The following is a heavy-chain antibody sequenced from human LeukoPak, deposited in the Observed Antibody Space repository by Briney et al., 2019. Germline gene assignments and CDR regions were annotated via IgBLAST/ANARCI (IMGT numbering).Heavy chain of an antibody. D-gene: IGHD2-15*01. CDR1: GFNFSSYS. J-gene: IGHJ4*02. CDR3: AREPRVYCSGGSCSSGY. V-gene: IGHV3-21*01. Sequence: PGGSLRLSCAGSGFNFSSYSMSWVRQAPWKGLEFVSSISSSSSFIYYADSVKGRFTISRDNAKKSLSLQMNSLRADDTAVYYCAREPRVYCSGGSCSSGYWGQGTLVTVSS. CDR2: ISSSSSFI.